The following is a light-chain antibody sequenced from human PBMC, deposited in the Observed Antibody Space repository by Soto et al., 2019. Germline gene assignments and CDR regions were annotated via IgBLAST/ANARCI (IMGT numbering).Light chain of an antibody. CDR2: EVS. Sequence: QSVLTQPASVSGSPGQSITISCTGTSSDVGSYNLVSWYQQHPGKAPKLMIYEVSKRPSGVSNRFSGSKSGNTASLTISGLKAEDEADYYCCSYAGSSTPVIFGTGTKLTVL. CDR3: CSYAGSSTPVI. J-gene: IGLJ1*01. V-gene: IGLV2-23*02. CDR1: SSDVGSYNL.